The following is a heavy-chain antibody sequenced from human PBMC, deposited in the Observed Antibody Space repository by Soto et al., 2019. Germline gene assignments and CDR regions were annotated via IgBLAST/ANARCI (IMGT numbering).Heavy chain of an antibody. Sequence: SETLSLTCAVYGGSFSGYYWSWIRQPPGKGLEWIGEINHSGSTNYNPSLKSRVTISVDTSKNQFSLKLSSVTAADTAVYYCASRGYCSGGSCYPVGYYYYYMDVWGKGTTVTV. CDR2: INHSGST. CDR1: GGSFSGYY. V-gene: IGHV4-34*01. J-gene: IGHJ6*03. D-gene: IGHD2-15*01. CDR3: ASRGYCSGGSCYPVGYYYYYMDV.